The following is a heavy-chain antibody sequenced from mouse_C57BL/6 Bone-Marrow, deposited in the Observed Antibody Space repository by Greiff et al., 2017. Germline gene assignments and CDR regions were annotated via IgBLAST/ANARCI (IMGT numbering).Heavy chain of an antibody. CDR2: ISSGGSYT. D-gene: IGHD2-5*01. V-gene: IGHV5-6*02. CDR3: ARHEDYYSNYDYYAMDY. CDR1: GFTFSSYG. Sequence: DVKLQESGGDLVKPGGSLKLSCAASGFTFSSYGMSWVRQTPDKRLEWVATISSGGSYTYYPDSVKGRFTISRDNAKNTLYLQMSSLKSEDTAMYYCARHEDYYSNYDYYAMDYWGQGTSVTVSS. J-gene: IGHJ4*01.